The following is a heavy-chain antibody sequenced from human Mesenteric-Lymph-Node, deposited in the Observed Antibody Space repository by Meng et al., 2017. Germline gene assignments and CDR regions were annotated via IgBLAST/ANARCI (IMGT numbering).Heavy chain of an antibody. CDR2: ISAYNGNT. J-gene: IGHJ6*02. CDR1: GYTFTSYG. CDR3: ARDGGENEYSSSFWGRRYYYYGMDV. Sequence: ASVKVSCKASGYTFTSYGISWVRQAPGQGLEWMGWISAYNGNTNYAQKLQGRVTMTTDTSTSTAYMELRSLRSDDTAVYYCARDGGENEYSSSFWGRRYYYYGMDVWGQGTTVTVSS. V-gene: IGHV1-18*01. D-gene: IGHD6-6*01.